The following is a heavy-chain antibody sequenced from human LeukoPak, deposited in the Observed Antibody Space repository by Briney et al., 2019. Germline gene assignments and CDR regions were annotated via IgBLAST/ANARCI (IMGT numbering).Heavy chain of an antibody. CDR1: GGTFSSYA. J-gene: IGHJ5*02. D-gene: IGHD5-24*01. CDR2: IIPILGIA. V-gene: IGHV1-69*04. Sequence: SVKVSCKASGGTFSSYAISWVRQAPGQWLEWMGRIIPILGIANYAQKFQGRVTITADKSTSTAYMELSSLRSEDTAVYYCARSRDGYSPFDPWGQGTLVTVSS. CDR3: ARSRDGYSPFDP.